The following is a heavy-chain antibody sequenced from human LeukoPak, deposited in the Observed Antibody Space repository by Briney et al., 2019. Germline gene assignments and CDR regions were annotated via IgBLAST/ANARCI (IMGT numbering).Heavy chain of an antibody. CDR3: ARDLVTMVRGVIITPIYYFDY. D-gene: IGHD3-10*01. CDR2: ISSSSSTI. CDR1: GFTFSSYS. V-gene: IGHV3-48*04. Sequence: PGGSLRLSCAASGFTFSSYSMNWVRQAPGKGLEWVSYISSSSSTIYYADSVKGRFTISRDNAKNSLYLQMNSLRAEDTAVYYCARDLVTMVRGVIITPIYYFDYWGQGTLVTVSS. J-gene: IGHJ4*02.